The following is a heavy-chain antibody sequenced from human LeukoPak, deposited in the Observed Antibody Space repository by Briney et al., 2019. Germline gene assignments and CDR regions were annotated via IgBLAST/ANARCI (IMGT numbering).Heavy chain of an antibody. Sequence: PSETLSLTCTVSGGSIGTYYWNWARRSPGKGLEWIGYIYYSVSTGYNPSLKSRVTISVDTSENQLSLKLSSVTPADTAVYYCARAQSGTYAFDIWGQGTMVTVSS. V-gene: IGHV4-59*01. D-gene: IGHD1-1*01. CDR2: IYYSVST. CDR3: ARAQSGTYAFDI. J-gene: IGHJ3*02. CDR1: GGSIGTYY.